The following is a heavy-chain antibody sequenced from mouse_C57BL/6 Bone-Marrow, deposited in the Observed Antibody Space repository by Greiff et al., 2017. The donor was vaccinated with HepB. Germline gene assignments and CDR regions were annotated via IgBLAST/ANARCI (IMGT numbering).Heavy chain of an antibody. CDR3: ARQLRMDY. D-gene: IGHD3-2*02. CDR1: GFTFSDYG. Sequence: EVMLVESGGGLVQPGGSLKLSCAASGFTFSDYGMAWVRQAPRKGPEWVAFISNLAYSIYYADNVTGRFTISRENAKNTLYLEMSSLRTEDTAMYYCARQLRMDYWGKGTSVTVSS. V-gene: IGHV5-15*01. J-gene: IGHJ4*01. CDR2: ISNLAYSI.